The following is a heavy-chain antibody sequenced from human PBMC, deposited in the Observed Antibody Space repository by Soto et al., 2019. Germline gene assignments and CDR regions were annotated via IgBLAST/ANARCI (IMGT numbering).Heavy chain of an antibody. CDR3: ARDRVAGLYYYYGMDV. CDR2: IYYSGST. J-gene: IGHJ6*02. Sequence: SETLSLTCTVSGGSISSYYWSWIRQPPGKGLEWIGYIYYSGSTNYNPSLKSRVTISVDTSKNQFSLKLSSVTAADTAVYYCARDRVAGLYYYYGMDVWGQGTTVTVSS. D-gene: IGHD6-19*01. CDR1: GGSISSYY. V-gene: IGHV4-59*01.